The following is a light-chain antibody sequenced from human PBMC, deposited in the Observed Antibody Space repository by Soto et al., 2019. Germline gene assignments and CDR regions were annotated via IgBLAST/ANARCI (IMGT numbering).Light chain of an antibody. J-gene: IGKJ2*01. CDR2: TLS. CDR1: QSLLDSDDGNTF. Sequence: DIVMTQTPLSLPVTPGEPASISCKSSQSLLDSDDGNTFLDWYLQKPGQSPHLLIYTLSSRASGVPDRFSGSGSGTDFTLKISGVEAEDVGVYYCMQRLEFPYTFGQGTKLEIK. V-gene: IGKV2-40*01. CDR3: MQRLEFPYT.